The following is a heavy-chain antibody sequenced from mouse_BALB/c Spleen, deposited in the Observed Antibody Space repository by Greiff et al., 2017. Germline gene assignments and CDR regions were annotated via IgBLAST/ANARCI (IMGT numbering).Heavy chain of an antibody. Sequence: VQLQQSGAELVQPGASVKLSCTASGFNIKDTYMHWVKQRPEQGLEWIGRIDPANGNTKYDPKFQGKATITADTSSNTAYLQRSSLTSEDTAVYYCGRNDYDVRIWGQGALGTVAA. CDR2: IDPANGNT. D-gene: IGHD2-4*01. J-gene: IGHJ3*01. V-gene: IGHV14-3*02. CDR1: GFNIKDTY. CDR3: GRNDYDVRI.